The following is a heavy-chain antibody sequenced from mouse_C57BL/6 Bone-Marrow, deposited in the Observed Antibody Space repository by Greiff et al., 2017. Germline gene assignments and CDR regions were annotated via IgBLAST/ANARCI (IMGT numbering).Heavy chain of an antibody. D-gene: IGHD1-1*01. CDR3: ARLEFDGSSGDWYFDV. CDR1: GYTFTSYD. Sequence: QVQLQQSGPELVKPGASVKLSCKASGYTFTSYDINWVKQRPGQGLEWIGWIYPRDGSTKSNEKFKGKATLTVDTSSSTAYMELHSLTSEDSAVYFCARLEFDGSSGDWYFDVWGTGTTGTVSA. CDR2: IYPRDGST. J-gene: IGHJ1*03. V-gene: IGHV1-85*01.